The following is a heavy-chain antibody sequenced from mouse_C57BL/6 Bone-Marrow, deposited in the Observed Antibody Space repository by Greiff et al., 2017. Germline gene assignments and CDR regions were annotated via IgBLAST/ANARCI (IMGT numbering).Heavy chain of an antibody. J-gene: IGHJ1*03. CDR2: SNSDGGST. V-gene: IGHV5-2*01. CDR1: EYEFPSHD. Sequence: DVMLVESGGGLVQPGESLKLSCESNEYEFPSHDMSWVRKTPEKRLELVAASNSDGGSTYSPDTMESRFIISRDTTKTTLYMQMSSLRSEDTALYYCARHYYGSSYVLYVDVWGTGTTVTVSS. CDR3: ARHYYGSSYVLYVDV. D-gene: IGHD1-1*01.